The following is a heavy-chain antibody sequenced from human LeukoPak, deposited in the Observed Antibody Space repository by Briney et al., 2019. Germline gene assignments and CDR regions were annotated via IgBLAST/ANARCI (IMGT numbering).Heavy chain of an antibody. D-gene: IGHD2-2*01. CDR1: GGSFSGYY. CDR3: ARGPLGDIVVVPAASWFDP. CDR2: INHSGST. J-gene: IGHJ5*02. V-gene: IGHV4-34*01. Sequence: SETLSLTCAVYGGSFSGYYWSWIRQPPGKGLEWIGEINHSGSTNYNPSLKSRVTISVDTSKYQFSLKLSSVTAADTAVYYCARGPLGDIVVVPAASWFDPWGQGTLVTVSS.